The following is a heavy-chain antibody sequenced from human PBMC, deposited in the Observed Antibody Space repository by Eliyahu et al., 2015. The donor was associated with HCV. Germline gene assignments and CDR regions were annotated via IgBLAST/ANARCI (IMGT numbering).Heavy chain of an antibody. CDR1: GFXFTSSA. Sequence: QMQLVQSGPEVKXPGTSVKVSCKASGFXFTSSAXQWVRQARGQRLEWIGXIVVGSGNTNYAQKFQERVTITRDMSTSTAYMELSSLRSEDTAVYYCAAEFDSSGYYSDDFDYWGQGTLVTVSS. CDR3: AAEFDSSGYYSDDFDY. J-gene: IGHJ4*02. D-gene: IGHD3-22*01. CDR2: IVVGSGNT. V-gene: IGHV1-58*01.